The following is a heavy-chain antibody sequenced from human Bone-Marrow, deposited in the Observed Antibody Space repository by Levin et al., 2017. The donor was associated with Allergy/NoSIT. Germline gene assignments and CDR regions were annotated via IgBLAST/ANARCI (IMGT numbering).Heavy chain of an antibody. Sequence: GGSLRLSCAASGFTFSGHAMHWVRQAPGKGLEWVAVISYDGSKKYYGDSVKGRFTVSRDNAKNMLFLQMNSLSAEDTAVFFCVRDRFGYSSYDFLPEYWGQGTQVSVAS. J-gene: IGHJ4*02. CDR3: VRDRFGYSSYDFLPEY. CDR2: ISYDGSKK. D-gene: IGHD5-12*01. V-gene: IGHV3-30*03. CDR1: GFTFSGHA.